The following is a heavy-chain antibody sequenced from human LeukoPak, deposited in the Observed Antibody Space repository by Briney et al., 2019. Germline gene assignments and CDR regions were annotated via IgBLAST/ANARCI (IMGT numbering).Heavy chain of an antibody. J-gene: IGHJ6*03. D-gene: IGHD4-11*01. CDR3: ARANDYSNYYYYYMDV. CDR1: GFTFSSYS. V-gene: IGHV3-48*02. CDR2: ISSSSSTI. Sequence: GGSLRLSCAASGFTFSSYSMNWVRQAPGKGLEWVSYISSSSSTIYCADSVKGRFTISRDNAKNSLYLQMNSLRDEDTAVYYCARANDYSNYYYYYMDVWGKGTTVTVSS.